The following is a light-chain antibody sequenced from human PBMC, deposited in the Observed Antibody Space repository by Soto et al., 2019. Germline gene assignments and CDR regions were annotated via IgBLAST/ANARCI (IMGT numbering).Light chain of an antibody. Sequence: QSVLTQPPSASGTPGQTVTISCSGSSSNIGSNTVNWYQQLPGTAPKLLIYSNNQRPSGVPDRFSGSKSGTSASLAISGLQSEYEADYYCAAWDDSLNGPYVVFGGGTKLTVL. V-gene: IGLV1-44*01. J-gene: IGLJ2*01. CDR3: AAWDDSLNGPYVV. CDR1: SSNIGSNT. CDR2: SNN.